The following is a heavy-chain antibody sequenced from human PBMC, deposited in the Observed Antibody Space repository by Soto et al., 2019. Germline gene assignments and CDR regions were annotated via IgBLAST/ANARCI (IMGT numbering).Heavy chain of an antibody. CDR2: INAYTGNT. D-gene: IGHD3-16*01. CDR3: ARSWVTGKGGMDV. Sequence: QVQLVQSGAEVKKPGASVKVSCKASGYTFTSYGFSWVRQAPGQGLEWMGWINAYTGNTNYAQKCRXRXTMTTDTATSTAHMELWSLISDDTAVYYCARSWVTGKGGMDVWGQGTTVTVSS. CDR1: GYTFTSYG. J-gene: IGHJ6*02. V-gene: IGHV1-18*04.